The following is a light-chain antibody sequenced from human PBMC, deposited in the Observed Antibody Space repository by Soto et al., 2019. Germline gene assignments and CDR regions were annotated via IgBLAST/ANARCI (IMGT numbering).Light chain of an antibody. Sequence: EVVLTQSPGTLSLSPGERATLSCRASQRFSSSNLAWYQHKPGQPPKLIVYSASRRATGIPDRFSGSGSGTDFTLTISRLEPEDFAMYYCQRYGGSPTVTFGGGTTVDIK. CDR1: QRFSSSN. CDR3: QRYGGSPTVT. V-gene: IGKV3-20*01. CDR2: SAS. J-gene: IGKJ4*01.